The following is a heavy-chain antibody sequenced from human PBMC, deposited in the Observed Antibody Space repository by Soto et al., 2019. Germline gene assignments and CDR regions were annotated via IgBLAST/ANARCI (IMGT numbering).Heavy chain of an antibody. CDR3: AKAEQWLVQLPFDY. Sequence: GGSLRLSCAASGFTFSSYGMHWVRQAPGKGLEWVAVISYDGSTKYYADSVKGRITISRDNSKNTLYLQMNSLRVEDTAVYYCAKAEQWLVQLPFDYWGQGTLVTVSS. J-gene: IGHJ4*02. V-gene: IGHV3-30*18. CDR1: GFTFSSYG. CDR2: ISYDGSTK. D-gene: IGHD6-19*01.